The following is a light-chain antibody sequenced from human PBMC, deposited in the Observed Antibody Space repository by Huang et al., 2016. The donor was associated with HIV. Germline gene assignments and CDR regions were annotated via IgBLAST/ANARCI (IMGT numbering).Light chain of an antibody. CDR3: HHRGT. CDR2: YAS. V-gene: IGKV6-21*02. J-gene: IGKJ5*01. Sequence: EIVLTQSPDFQSVTPKEKVTITCRARQSISSSLHWYQQKPDQFPKRLIKYASQSSSGVPSMFSGTGSGTVFTLTINSLEAEDAATYYCHHRGTFGQGTRLEIK. CDR1: QSISSS.